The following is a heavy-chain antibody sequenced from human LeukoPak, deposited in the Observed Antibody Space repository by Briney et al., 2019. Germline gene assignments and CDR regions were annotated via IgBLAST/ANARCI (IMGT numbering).Heavy chain of an antibody. V-gene: IGHV3-30-3*01. CDR1: EITFSTYA. CDR3: AKDAVAGTLYYYYYGMDV. J-gene: IGHJ6*02. CDR2: ISYDGSNK. D-gene: IGHD6-19*01. Sequence: PGGSLRLSCAASEITFSTYAMHWVRQAPGKGLEWVAVISYDGSNKYYADSVKGRFTISRDNSKNSLYLQMNSLRTEDTALYYCAKDAVAGTLYYYYYGMDVWGQGTTVTVSS.